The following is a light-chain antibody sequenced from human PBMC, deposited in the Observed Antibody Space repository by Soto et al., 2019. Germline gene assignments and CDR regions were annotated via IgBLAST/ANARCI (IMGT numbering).Light chain of an antibody. V-gene: IGKV1-5*03. CDR3: QQYNSYTIT. J-gene: IGKJ5*01. Sequence: DIQMTQSPSTLSGSVGDRVTITFRASQTISSWLAWYQQKPGKAPKLLIYKASTLKSGVPSRFSGSGSGTEFTLTISSLQPDDFATYYCQQYNSYTITFGQGTRLEIK. CDR2: KAS. CDR1: QTISSW.